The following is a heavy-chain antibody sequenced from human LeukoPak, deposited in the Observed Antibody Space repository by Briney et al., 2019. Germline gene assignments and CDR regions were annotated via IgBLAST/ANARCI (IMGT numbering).Heavy chain of an antibody. Sequence: GGSLRLSCAASGFMFSSYWMSWVRQAPGKGLEWVANIKQDRSEKYYVDSVKGRFTVSRDNARNSLYLQMNSLSPEDTAVYYCARDHYDILTGYYSSYVYYWGQGTLVTVSS. CDR2: IKQDRSEK. CDR1: GFMFSSYW. D-gene: IGHD3-9*01. CDR3: ARDHYDILTGYYSSYVYY. V-gene: IGHV3-7*03. J-gene: IGHJ4*02.